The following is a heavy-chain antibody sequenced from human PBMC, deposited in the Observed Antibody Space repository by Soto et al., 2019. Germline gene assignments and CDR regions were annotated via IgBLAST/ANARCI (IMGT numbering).Heavy chain of an antibody. CDR1: GFTFTSSS. V-gene: IGHV1-58*01. Sequence: ASVKVSCKASGFTFTSSSVQRVRQARGQRLEWIGWIVVGSGNTNYAQKFQERVTITRDMSTSTAYMELSSLRSEDTAVYYCAAGTVDTAMVLYYYGMDVWGQGTTVTVSS. CDR2: IVVGSGNT. D-gene: IGHD5-18*01. J-gene: IGHJ6*02. CDR3: AAGTVDTAMVLYYYGMDV.